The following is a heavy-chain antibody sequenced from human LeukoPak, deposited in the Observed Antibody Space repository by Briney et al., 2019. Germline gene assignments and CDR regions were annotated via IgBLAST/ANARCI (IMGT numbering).Heavy chain of an antibody. J-gene: IGHJ4*02. V-gene: IGHV3-21*01. D-gene: IGHD3-16*01. CDR2: ISESSNDI. CDR3: AGGSGTYSPDY. CDR1: RFPFSSHT. Sequence: SGSLRLSCAASRFPFSSHTMHWVRQAPGKGLEWVSSISESSNDIYYASSLNARFTISRDNAKKSLFLQMNSLRVEDTAVYYCAGGSGTYSPDYWGQGTLVTVSS.